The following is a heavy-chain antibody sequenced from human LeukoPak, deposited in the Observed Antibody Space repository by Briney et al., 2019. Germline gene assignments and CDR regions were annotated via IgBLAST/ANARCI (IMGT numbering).Heavy chain of an antibody. J-gene: IGHJ4*02. D-gene: IGHD3-22*01. CDR1: GGTFSSYA. V-gene: IGHV1-69*04. CDR3: ARGPGLIVGGFPNFDY. Sequence: GASVKVSCKASGGTFSSYAISWVRQAPGQGLEWMGRIIPILGIANYAQKFQGRVTITADKSTSTAYMELSSLRSEDTAVYYCARGPGLIVGGFPNFDYWGQGTLVTVSS. CDR2: IIPILGIA.